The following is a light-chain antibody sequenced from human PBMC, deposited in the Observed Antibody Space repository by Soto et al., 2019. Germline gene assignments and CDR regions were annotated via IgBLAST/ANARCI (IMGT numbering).Light chain of an antibody. Sequence: QSVLTQPPSVSGAPGQRVTISCTGSSSNIGTGYDVYWYQQLPGTAPKLLIYGNNNRPSGVPDRFSGSKSGTSGSLAITGLQAEDEADYYCQSYDSSLSGWVFGGRTKLTVL. CDR3: QSYDSSLSGWV. CDR2: GNN. CDR1: SSNIGTGYD. V-gene: IGLV1-40*01. J-gene: IGLJ3*02.